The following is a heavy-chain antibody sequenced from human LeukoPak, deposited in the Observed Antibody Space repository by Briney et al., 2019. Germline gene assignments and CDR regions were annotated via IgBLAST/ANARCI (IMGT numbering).Heavy chain of an antibody. CDR1: GYTFTSYG. CDR3: ARAEKPNWGNYYYYCMDV. Sequence: ASVKVSCKASGYTFTSYGISWVRQAPGQGLEWMGWISAYNGNTNFAQKLQDRVTMTTDTSTSTAYMELRSLRPDDTAVYYCARAEKPNWGNYYYYCMDVWGKGTTVTVSS. CDR2: ISAYNGNT. V-gene: IGHV1-18*01. J-gene: IGHJ6*03. D-gene: IGHD7-27*01.